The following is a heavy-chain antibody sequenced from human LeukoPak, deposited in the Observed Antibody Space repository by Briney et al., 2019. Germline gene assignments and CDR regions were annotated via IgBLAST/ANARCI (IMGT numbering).Heavy chain of an antibody. CDR1: GFTFSSYS. J-gene: IGHJ4*02. CDR3: ARSYRSGWYYFDY. Sequence: GGSLRLSCAASGFTFSSYSMHWVRQAPGKGLEWVAGLSYDGSNTNHADPVKGRFTISRDNSKNTVHLQMNSLRAEDTAVYYCARSYRSGWYYFDYWGQGTLVTVSS. D-gene: IGHD6-19*01. V-gene: IGHV3-30-3*01. CDR2: LSYDGSNT.